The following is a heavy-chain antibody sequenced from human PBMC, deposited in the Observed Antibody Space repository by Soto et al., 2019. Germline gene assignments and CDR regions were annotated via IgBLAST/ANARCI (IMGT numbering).Heavy chain of an antibody. J-gene: IGHJ5*02. D-gene: IGHD2-21*02. V-gene: IGHV4-59*08. CDR1: GGSISSYY. CDR2: IYYSGST. Sequence: SETLSLTCTVSGGSISSYYWSWIRQPPGKGLEWIGYIYYSGSTNYNPSLKSRVTVSVDTSKNQFSLKLSSVTAADTAVYYCARHPSDFWFDPWGQGTLVTVS. CDR3: ARHPSDFWFDP.